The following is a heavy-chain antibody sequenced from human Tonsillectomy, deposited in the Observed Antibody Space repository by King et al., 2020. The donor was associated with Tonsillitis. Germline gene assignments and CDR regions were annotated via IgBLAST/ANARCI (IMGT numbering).Heavy chain of an antibody. Sequence: QLVQSGAEVKKPGASVKVSCKASGYTFTSYYIHWVRQAPGQGLEWMGVINPGGGSTNYAQKFQGRVTLTSDTSTRTVYMEMSSLRSEDTAVYVCASSSSNEVAYARGMNGWGQGTTVTVSS. CDR2: INPGGGST. D-gene: IGHD1-1*01. V-gene: IGHV1-46*01. J-gene: IGHJ6*02. CDR3: ASSSSNEVAYARGMNG. CDR1: GYTFTSYY.